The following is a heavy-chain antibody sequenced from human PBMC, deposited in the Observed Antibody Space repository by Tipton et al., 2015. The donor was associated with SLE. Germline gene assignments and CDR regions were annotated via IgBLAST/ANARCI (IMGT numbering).Heavy chain of an antibody. CDR3: ARGAYYFDS. J-gene: IGHJ4*02. CDR2: VSPSGGT. CDR1: GGSLNNHF. Sequence: TLSLTCTVSGGSLNNHFCSWIRQSAGKGLEWIGRVSPSGGTNYNPSLKSRVTISVDTSKNQFSLKLTSVTPADTAFYYCARGAYYFDSWGQGTLVTVSS. V-gene: IGHV4-4*07.